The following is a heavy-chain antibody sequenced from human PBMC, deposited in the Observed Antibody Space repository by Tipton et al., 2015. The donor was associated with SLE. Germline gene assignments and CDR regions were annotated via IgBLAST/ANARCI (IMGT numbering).Heavy chain of an antibody. CDR1: GFTFYSYV. Sequence: LRLSCAASGFTFYSYVMTWIRQSPGKGLEWIGEINHSGTTYYNPSLKSRVTISVDTSKNQFSLKLNSVTAADTAVYYCARGLSLNYFDYWGQGTLVTVSS. CDR3: ARGLSLNYFDY. J-gene: IGHJ4*02. CDR2: INHSGTT. V-gene: IGHV4-34*01.